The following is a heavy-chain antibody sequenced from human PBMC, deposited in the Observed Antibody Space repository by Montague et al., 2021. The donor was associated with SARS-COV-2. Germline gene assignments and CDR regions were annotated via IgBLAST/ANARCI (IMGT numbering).Heavy chain of an antibody. D-gene: IGHD1-14*01. CDR2: IYTGGTT. CDR3: AAGIGNNALAY. Sequence: SLRLSCAASGFIVSGNYMSWVRQAPGKGLDWVSVIYTGGTTFYAGSVEGRFTISRHNADNTLYLQMNSLRDDDTAVYYCAAGIGNNALAYWGQGTLVTVSS. CDR1: GFIVSGNY. J-gene: IGHJ4*02. V-gene: IGHV3-53*04.